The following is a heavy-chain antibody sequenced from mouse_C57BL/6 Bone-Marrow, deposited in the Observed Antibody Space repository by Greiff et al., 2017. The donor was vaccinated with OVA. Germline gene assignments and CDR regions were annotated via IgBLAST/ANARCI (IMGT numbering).Heavy chain of an antibody. CDR1: GYSITSGYY. CDR2: ISYDGSN. V-gene: IGHV3-6*01. J-gene: IGHJ3*01. D-gene: IGHD2-4*01. Sequence: EVQVVESGPGLVKPSQSLSLTCSVTGYSITSGYYWNWIRQFPGNKLEWMGYISYDGSNNYNPSLKNRISITRDTSKNQFFLKLNSVTTEDTATYYCARDPGDYDVGSYWGQGTLVTVSA. CDR3: ARDPGDYDVGSY.